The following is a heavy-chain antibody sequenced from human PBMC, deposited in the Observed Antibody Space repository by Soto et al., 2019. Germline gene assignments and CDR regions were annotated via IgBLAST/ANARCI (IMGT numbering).Heavy chain of an antibody. V-gene: IGHV4-59*12. D-gene: IGHD3-16*01. CDR3: ARDGGEIWNHLFSYSGMDV. Sequence: VQLQQSGPGLLKPSETLSLTCTVSGASFSGFYWSWVRQPPGKGLEWMGEIYYNGSATYNPPFRSRVATAIDTSKTQFSLRLTSVTAADTAVYYCARDGGEIWNHLFSYSGMDVWGQGTTVTVSS. CDR2: IYYNGSA. J-gene: IGHJ6*02. CDR1: GASFSGFY.